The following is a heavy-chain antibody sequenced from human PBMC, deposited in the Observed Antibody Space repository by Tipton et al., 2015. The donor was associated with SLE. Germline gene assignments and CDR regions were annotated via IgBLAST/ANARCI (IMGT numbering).Heavy chain of an antibody. D-gene: IGHD1-7*01. V-gene: IGHV4-31*03. J-gene: IGHJ4*02. CDR1: GDSVSSGGYF. CDR2: IYSSGNT. CDR3: ARGELYSGASLYYFEY. Sequence: TLSLTCSVSGDSVSSGGYFWTWIRQHPGKGLEWIGYIYSSGNTYYIPSLQSRVTISADTSKNQFSLKLSSVTAADMAVYFCARGELYSGASLYYFEYWGQGTLVTVSS.